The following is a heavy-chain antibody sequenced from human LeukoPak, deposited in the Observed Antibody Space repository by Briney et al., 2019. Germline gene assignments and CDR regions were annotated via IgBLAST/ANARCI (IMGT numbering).Heavy chain of an antibody. D-gene: IGHD2/OR15-2a*01. CDR2: INHSGST. J-gene: IGHJ4*02. CDR1: GGSFSGYY. V-gene: IGHV4-34*01. Sequence: PSETLSLTCAVYGGSFSGYYWSWIRQPPGKGLEWIGEINHSGSTNYNPSLESRVTISVDTSKSQFSLKLSSVTAADTAVYYCARGPHLWRTIDYWGQGTRVTVSS. CDR3: ARGPHLWRTIDY.